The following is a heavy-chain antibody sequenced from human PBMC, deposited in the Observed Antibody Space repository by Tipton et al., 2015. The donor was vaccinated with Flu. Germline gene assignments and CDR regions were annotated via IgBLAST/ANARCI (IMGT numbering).Heavy chain of an antibody. J-gene: IGHJ4*02. CDR3: AKDGGLRFLEWLDF. Sequence: LSLTCAVSGFTFTRYGVSWVRQAPGKGLEWVAGISATGGTYFADSVKGRFTFSRDNFKNTLYVHMNSLRPEDTALYYCAKDGGLRFLEWLDFRGQGTLVTVSS. D-gene: IGHD3-3*01. CDR1: GFTFTRYG. V-gene: IGHV3-23*01. CDR2: ISATGGT.